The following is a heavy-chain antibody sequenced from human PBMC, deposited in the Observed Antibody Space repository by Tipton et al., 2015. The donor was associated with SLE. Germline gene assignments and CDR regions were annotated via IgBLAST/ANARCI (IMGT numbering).Heavy chain of an antibody. V-gene: IGHV4-61*08. CDR3: ARGGNYYDGRGYWELGRHAF. CDR2: IYYTGNI. CDR1: GGSISRGAYY. J-gene: IGHJ1*01. D-gene: IGHD3-22*01. Sequence: TLSLTCSVSGGSISRGAYYWSWIRQPAGKGLEWIGYIYYTGNITFNPSLKSRVSISVDTSKNQFSLKLSSVTAADTAVYYCARGGNYYDGRGYWELGRHAFWGPGTQVAVSS.